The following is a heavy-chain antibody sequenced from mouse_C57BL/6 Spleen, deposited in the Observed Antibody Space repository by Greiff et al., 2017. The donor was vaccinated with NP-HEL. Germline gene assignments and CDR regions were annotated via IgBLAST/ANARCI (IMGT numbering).Heavy chain of an antibody. Sequence: VQLQQPGAELVRPGSSVKLSCKASGYTFTSYWMHWVKQRPIQGLEWIGNIDPSDSETHYNQKFKDKATLTVDKSSSTAYMQLSSLTSEDSAVYYCARSPRRGYFDYWGQGTTLTVSS. CDR2: IDPSDSET. V-gene: IGHV1-52*01. CDR1: GYTFTSYW. J-gene: IGHJ2*01. CDR3: ARSPRRGYFDY.